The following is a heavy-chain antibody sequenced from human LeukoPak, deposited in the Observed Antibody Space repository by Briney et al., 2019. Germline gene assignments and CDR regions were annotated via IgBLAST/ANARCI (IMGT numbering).Heavy chain of an antibody. D-gene: IGHD2-15*01. Sequence: PGGSLRLSCAASEFTFSSHQMSWVRQAPGKRLEWVAKITQDGSEKYYMDSVKGRFIISRDNGKNSLYLQMNSLRVEDTAVYYCARDWRQDNAFDLWGQGTMVTVSS. CDR2: ITQDGSEK. V-gene: IGHV3-7*01. J-gene: IGHJ3*01. CDR3: ARDWRQDNAFDL. CDR1: EFTFSSHQ.